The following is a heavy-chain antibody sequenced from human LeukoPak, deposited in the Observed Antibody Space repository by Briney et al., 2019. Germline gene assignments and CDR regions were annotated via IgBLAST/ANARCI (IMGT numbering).Heavy chain of an antibody. V-gene: IGHV3-49*04. CDR1: GFTFCDYG. Sequence: GGSLRLSCTSSGFTFCDYGVLWVRKAPGKGREWIGFIRSKAYGGTTEYAASVKGRIIISRDDSKSIAYLKLESLKTEDTAVYYCAREGYYYYMDVWGNGTTVTISS. J-gene: IGHJ6*03. CDR3: AREGYYYYMDV. CDR2: IRSKAYGGTT.